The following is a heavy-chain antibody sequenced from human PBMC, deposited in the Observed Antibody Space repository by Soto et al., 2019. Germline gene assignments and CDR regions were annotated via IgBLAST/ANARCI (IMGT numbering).Heavy chain of an antibody. CDR2: IIPIFGTA. D-gene: IGHD6-13*01. Sequence: GASVKVSCKASGGTFSSYAISWVRQAPGQGLEWMGGIIPIFGTANYAQKFQGRVTITADESTSTAYMELSSLRSEDTAVYYCARDLWSPGIAAAGTRDYWGQGTLVTVSS. CDR1: GGTFSSYA. CDR3: ARDLWSPGIAAAGTRDY. V-gene: IGHV1-69*13. J-gene: IGHJ4*02.